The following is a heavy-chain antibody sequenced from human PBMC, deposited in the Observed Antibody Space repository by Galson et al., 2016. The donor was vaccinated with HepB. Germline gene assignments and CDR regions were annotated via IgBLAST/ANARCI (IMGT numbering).Heavy chain of an antibody. CDR3: ARLYVGDAFDI. J-gene: IGHJ3*02. Sequence: SLRLSCAASGFTVSRDYMNWVRQAPGKGLEWVSLIYSGGRTYSADSVKGRITISRDKSENTLFLQMTSLRAEDTAIYYCARLYVGDAFDIWGQGTMVTVSS. CDR2: IYSGGRT. CDR1: GFTVSRDY. D-gene: IGHD1-26*01. V-gene: IGHV3-53*01.